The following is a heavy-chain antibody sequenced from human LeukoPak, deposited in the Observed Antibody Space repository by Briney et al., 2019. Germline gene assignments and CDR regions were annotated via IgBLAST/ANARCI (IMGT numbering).Heavy chain of an antibody. CDR3: ARESKVRTQKVPLNWFDP. D-gene: IGHD2-2*01. Sequence: PSHTPSPAPALVAPSAMGYYWGWIRQPPGKGLSGFGGIIHSGSTYYNPSLKSRVTISVDTSKNQFSLKLSSVTAADTAVYYCARESKVRTQKVPLNWFDPWGQGTLVTVSS. V-gene: IGHV4-34*12. CDR2: IIHSGST. CDR1: APSAMGYY. J-gene: IGHJ5*02.